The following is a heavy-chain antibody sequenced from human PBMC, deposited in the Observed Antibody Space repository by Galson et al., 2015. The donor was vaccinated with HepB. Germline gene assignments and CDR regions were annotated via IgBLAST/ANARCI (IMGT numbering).Heavy chain of an antibody. CDR1: GYNLTELS. J-gene: IGHJ3*01. CDR2: LDPEDGET. V-gene: IGHV1-24*01. Sequence: SVKVSCKVSGYNLTELSMNWVRQTPGKGLEWMGGLDPEDGETIFAQKFKGRVTTTEDTSTDTAYMELSSLRSEDTAVYYCATRLLFTGYYYVGFDLCGQGTMVTVSS. CDR3: ATRLLFTGYYYVGFDL. D-gene: IGHD3-9*01.